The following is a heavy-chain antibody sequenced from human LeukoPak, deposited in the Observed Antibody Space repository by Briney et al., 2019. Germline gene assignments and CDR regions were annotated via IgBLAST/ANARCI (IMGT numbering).Heavy chain of an antibody. V-gene: IGHV3-13*01. Sequence: GGSLRLSCAASGFTFSSYDMHWVRQATGKGLEWVSAIGTAGDTYYPGSVKGRFTISRENAKNSLYLQMNSLRAGDTAVYYCARGPTGELFPDYWGQGTLVTVSS. D-gene: IGHD3-10*01. CDR3: ARGPTGELFPDY. CDR1: GFTFSSYD. CDR2: IGTAGDT. J-gene: IGHJ4*02.